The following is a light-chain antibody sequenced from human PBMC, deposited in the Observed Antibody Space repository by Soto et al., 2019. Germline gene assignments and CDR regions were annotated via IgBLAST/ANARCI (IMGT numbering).Light chain of an antibody. CDR3: SSYTNINARACV. CDR2: EVT. J-gene: IGLJ1*01. Sequence: QSVLTQPASVPGSPGQSITISCTGTSGDIGSYNRVSWYQQHPGKAPKLILYEVTDRPSGVSNRFSGSKSGNTASLTISGLQAEDEAEYYCSSYTNINARACVFGTGTKVTVL. CDR1: SGDIGSYNR. V-gene: IGLV2-14*01.